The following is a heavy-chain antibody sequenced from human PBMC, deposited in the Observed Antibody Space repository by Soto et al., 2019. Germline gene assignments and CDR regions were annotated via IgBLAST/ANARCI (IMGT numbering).Heavy chain of an antibody. D-gene: IGHD5-18*01. V-gene: IGHV1-3*01. J-gene: IGHJ4*02. CDR3: ARVGSGYSYGRNFDY. CDR2: INAGNGNT. CDR1: GYTFTSYA. Sequence: ASVKVSCKASGYTFTSYAMHWVRQAPGQRLEWMGWINAGNGNTKYSQKFQGRVTMTTDTSTSTAYMELRSLRSDDTAVYYCARVGSGYSYGRNFDYWGQGTLVTVSS.